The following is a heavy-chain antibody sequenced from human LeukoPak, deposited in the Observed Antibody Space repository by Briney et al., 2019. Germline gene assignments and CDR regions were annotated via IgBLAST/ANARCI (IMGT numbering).Heavy chain of an antibody. V-gene: IGHV1-2*02. CDR1: GYTFHVYY. D-gene: IGHD2-2*01. CDR2: INPKSGDT. CDR3: ARLSGGSSASHPLRH. Sequence: ASVKVSCKASGYTFHVYYLHWVRQAPGQGPEWMGWINPKSGDTNYTQKFQGRVTMTTDTSVATAYMELRSLTSDDTAVYYCARLSGGSSASHPLRHWGQGTLVNVSS. J-gene: IGHJ4*02.